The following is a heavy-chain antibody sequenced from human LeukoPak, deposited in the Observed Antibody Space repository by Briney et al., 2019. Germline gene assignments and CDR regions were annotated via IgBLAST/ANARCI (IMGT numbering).Heavy chain of an antibody. Sequence: SETLSLTCTVPGGSISSYYWSWIRQPPGKGLEWIGYIYYSGSTNYNPSLKSRVTISVDTSKNQFSLKLSSVTAADTAVYYCAGGVVMMNYYYYGMDVWGQGTTVTVSS. J-gene: IGHJ6*02. V-gene: IGHV4-59*01. CDR3: AGGVVMMNYYYYGMDV. D-gene: IGHD3-3*01. CDR2: IYYSGST. CDR1: GGSISSYY.